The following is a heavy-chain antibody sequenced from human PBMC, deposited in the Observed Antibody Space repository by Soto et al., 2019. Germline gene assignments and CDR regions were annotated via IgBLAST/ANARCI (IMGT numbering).Heavy chain of an antibody. V-gene: IGHV3-33*01. Sequence: QVQLVESGGGVVQPGRSLRLSCAASGFTFSSYGMHWVRQAPGKGLEWVSVIWYDGSNKYYADSVKGRFTISRDNSKNTLYLQMNSLRAEDTAVYYCASLLEVRGAIYPPDAFYIWGQGTMVTVSS. J-gene: IGHJ3*02. D-gene: IGHD3-10*01. CDR1: GFTFSSYG. CDR2: IWYDGSNK. CDR3: ASLLEVRGAIYPPDAFYI.